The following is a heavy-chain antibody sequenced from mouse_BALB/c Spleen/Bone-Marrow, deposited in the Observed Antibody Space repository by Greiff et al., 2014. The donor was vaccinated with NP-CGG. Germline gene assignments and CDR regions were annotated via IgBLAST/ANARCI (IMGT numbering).Heavy chain of an antibody. D-gene: IGHD1-1*01. CDR2: INSSGGST. J-gene: IGHJ2*01. CDR3: ARDYYGSSDY. Sequence: EVQLVESGGGLVQPGGSLKLSCAASGFTFSSYGMSWVRQTPDKRLELVATINSSGGSTYYPDSVKGRFTISRDNAKNTLYLQMSSLESEDTAMYYCARDYYGSSDYWGQGTTLTVSS. CDR1: GFTFSSYG. V-gene: IGHV5-6-3*01.